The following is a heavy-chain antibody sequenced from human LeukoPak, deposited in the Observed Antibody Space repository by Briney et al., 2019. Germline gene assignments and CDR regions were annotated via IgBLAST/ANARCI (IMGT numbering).Heavy chain of an antibody. CDR3: ARGWGPEFDY. Sequence: PSETLSLTCAVYGGSFSGYYWSWIRQPPGKGLEWIGEINHSGSTNYNPSLKSRVTISVDTSKSQFSLKLSSVTAADTAVYYCARGWGPEFDYWGQGTLVTVSS. CDR1: GGSFSGYY. J-gene: IGHJ4*02. V-gene: IGHV4-34*01. D-gene: IGHD3-16*01. CDR2: INHSGST.